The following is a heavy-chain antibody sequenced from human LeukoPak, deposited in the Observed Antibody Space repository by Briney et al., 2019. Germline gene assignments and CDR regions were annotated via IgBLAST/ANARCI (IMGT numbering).Heavy chain of an antibody. D-gene: IGHD1-14*01. CDR2: IYTGGGT. J-gene: IGHJ4*02. CDR3: AAPQQNRDYYFDF. V-gene: IGHV3-66*01. CDR1: GFTVSNNY. Sequence: GGSLRLSCAASGFTVSNNYMSWVRPAPGKGLEWVSVIYTGGGTYYADSVKGRFTISRDNSKNTLYLQMNSLRAEDTAVYYCAAPQQNRDYYFDFWGQGTLVTVSS.